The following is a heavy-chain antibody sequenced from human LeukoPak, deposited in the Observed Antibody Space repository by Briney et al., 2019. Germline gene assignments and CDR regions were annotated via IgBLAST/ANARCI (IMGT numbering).Heavy chain of an antibody. CDR2: ISSSGSTL. CDR1: GFTFSDYY. Sequence: SGGSLRLSCAASGFTFSDYYMSWIRQAPGKGLEWVSYISSSGSTLYYADSVKGRFTISRDNAKNSLYLQMSSLRAEDTAVYYCASGVYYDSSGNFDYWGQGTLVTVSS. V-gene: IGHV3-11*01. CDR3: ASGVYYDSSGNFDY. D-gene: IGHD3-22*01. J-gene: IGHJ4*02.